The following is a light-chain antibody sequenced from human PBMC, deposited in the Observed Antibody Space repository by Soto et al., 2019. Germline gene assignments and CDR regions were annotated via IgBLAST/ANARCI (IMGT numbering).Light chain of an antibody. V-gene: IGKV3-20*01. CDR3: QQYGSSPGT. J-gene: IGKJ1*01. Sequence: EIVLTQSPGTLSLSPGERATLSCRASQSVNNNYLGWYQQKPGQAPRLLIYDASNRATGIPDRFSGSGSGTDFTLTISRLEPEDFAIYYCQQYGSSPGTFGQGTKVDLK. CDR2: DAS. CDR1: QSVNNNY.